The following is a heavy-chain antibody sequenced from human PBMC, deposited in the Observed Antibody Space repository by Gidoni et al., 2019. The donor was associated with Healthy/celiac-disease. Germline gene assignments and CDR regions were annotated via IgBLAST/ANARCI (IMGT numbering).Heavy chain of an antibody. V-gene: IGHV5-10-1*03. CDR1: GYTVTGSG. CDR3: ARRCSSGYGLGRDSLGMDV. D-gene: IGHD6-25*01. J-gene: IGHJ6*02. CDR2: IDPSASYS. Sequence: EQQLWRSGTEGKTPGQSLMAPSTVSGYTVTGSGSSWVRQMPGKGLEWMGRIDPSASYSNNPPPFQRPVTTSAAKSISSAYLQWSGPKASDTAMYYGARRCSSGYGLGRDSLGMDVWGQGTTVTVSS.